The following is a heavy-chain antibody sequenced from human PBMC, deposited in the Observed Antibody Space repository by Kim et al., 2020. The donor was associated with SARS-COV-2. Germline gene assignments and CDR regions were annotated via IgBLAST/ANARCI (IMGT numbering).Heavy chain of an antibody. CDR3: ARDSDYSYYYIMDV. D-gene: IGHD4-17*01. V-gene: IGHV1-18*01. Sequence: YAQKFRGRVTMTTDTSTSTGYMELRSLRSDDTAVYYCARDSDYSYYYIMDVWGQGTTVTVSS. J-gene: IGHJ6*02.